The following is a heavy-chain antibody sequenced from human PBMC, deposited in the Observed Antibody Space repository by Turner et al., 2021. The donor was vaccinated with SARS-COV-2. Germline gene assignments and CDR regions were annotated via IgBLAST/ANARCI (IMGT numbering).Heavy chain of an antibody. Sequence: EVQLVESGGGLVQPGGSLRLSCAASGFTFSSYWMHWVRQAPGEGLVWVSRLNSDGSTTNYADSVKGRVTISRDNAKNTLYLQMNSLRDEDSAVYYCARGLYGDPVGFDRWGQGTLVTVSS. V-gene: IGHV3-74*01. J-gene: IGHJ5*02. D-gene: IGHD2-15*01. CDR2: LNSDGSTT. CDR1: GFTFSSYW. CDR3: ARGLYGDPVGFDR.